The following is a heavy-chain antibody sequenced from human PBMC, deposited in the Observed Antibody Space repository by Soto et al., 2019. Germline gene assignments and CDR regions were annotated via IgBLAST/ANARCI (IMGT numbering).Heavy chain of an antibody. Sequence: SETLSLTCSVSGGSISSRSYSWGWIRQPPGEGLEWIGTFYYSENTYYNPSLKSRVSISVDTSKNQFSLKVSSVTAADTAVYYCAAGGVVVAATLYYYYYGMDVWGQGTTVTVSS. D-gene: IGHD2-15*01. J-gene: IGHJ6*02. V-gene: IGHV4-39*01. CDR3: AAGGVVVAATLYYYYYGMDV. CDR2: FYYSENT. CDR1: GGSISSRSYS.